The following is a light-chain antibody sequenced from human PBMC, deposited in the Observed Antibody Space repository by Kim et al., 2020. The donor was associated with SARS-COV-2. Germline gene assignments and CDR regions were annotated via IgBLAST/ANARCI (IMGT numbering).Light chain of an antibody. J-gene: IGLJ2*01. V-gene: IGLV3-19*01. CDR2: GKN. Sequence: SSELTQDPAVSVALGQTVRITCQGDSLRSYYASWYQQKPGQAPVLVIYGKNNRPSGIPDRFSGSSSGTTASLTITGAQAEDEADYYCNSRDSRGNHLVFG. CDR3: NSRDSRGNHLV. CDR1: SLRSYY.